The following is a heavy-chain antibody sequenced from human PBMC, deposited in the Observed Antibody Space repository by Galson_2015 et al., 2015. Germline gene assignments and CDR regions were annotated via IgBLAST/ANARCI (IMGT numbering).Heavy chain of an antibody. V-gene: IGHV4-31*01. CDR2: IYNSGSS. CDR1: GGSISSGNYY. D-gene: IGHD7-27*01. CDR3: ARGRLSGDLDY. Sequence: PLSLTCTVSGGSISSGNYYWSWIRQHPGKGLEWIGYIYNSGSSYYNPSLKSLVTISIDTSKNQFSLKLSSVTAADTAVYYCARGRLSGDLDYWGQGTLVTVSP. J-gene: IGHJ4*02.